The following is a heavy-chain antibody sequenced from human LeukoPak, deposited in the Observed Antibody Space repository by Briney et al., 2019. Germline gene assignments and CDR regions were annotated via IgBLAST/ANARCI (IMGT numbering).Heavy chain of an antibody. D-gene: IGHD6-13*01. CDR3: ARVEDSSSWYLLGYYYYGMDV. CDR1: GFTFSTYA. V-gene: IGHV3-30-3*01. CDR2: ISYDGSNK. J-gene: IGHJ6*02. Sequence: GGSLGLSCAASGFTFSTYAMHWVRQAPGKGLEWVAVISYDGSNKYYADSVKGRFTVSRDNSKNTLYLQMNSLRAEDTAVYYCARVEDSSSWYLLGYYYYGMDVWGQGTTVTVSS.